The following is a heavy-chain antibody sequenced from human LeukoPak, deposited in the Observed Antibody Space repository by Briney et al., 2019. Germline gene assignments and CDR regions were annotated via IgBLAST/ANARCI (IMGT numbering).Heavy chain of an antibody. J-gene: IGHJ4*02. D-gene: IGHD5-18*01. CDR3: AREGHGYSYGLDY. CDR1: GYSISSGYY. CDR2: IYHSGST. Sequence: PSETLSLTCTVSGYSISSGYYWGWIRQPPGKGLEWIGTIYHSGSTYYNPSLNSRVTISVDTSKNQFSLKLSSVTAADTAVYYCAREGHGYSYGLDYWGQGTLVTVSS. V-gene: IGHV4-38-2*02.